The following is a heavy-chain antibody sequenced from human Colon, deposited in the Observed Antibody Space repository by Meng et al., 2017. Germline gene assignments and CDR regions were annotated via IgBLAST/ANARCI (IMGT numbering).Heavy chain of an antibody. Sequence: HVPLRQWGEGLLQPSDTLSLPIAVYGGSFSTYYLTWIRQPPGKGLEWVGEIHPSGSTYYSPSLQSRVTITLDTSKNQFSLTLSSMTAADTAVYYCARGVDWAKSGNFWGQGTLVTVSS. CDR2: IHPSGST. J-gene: IGHJ4*02. D-gene: IGHD3-9*01. V-gene: IGHV4-34*01. CDR1: GGSFSTYY. CDR3: ARGVDWAKSGNF.